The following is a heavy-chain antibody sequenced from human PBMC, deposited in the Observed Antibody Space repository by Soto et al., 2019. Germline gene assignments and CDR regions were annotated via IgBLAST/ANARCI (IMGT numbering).Heavy chain of an antibody. CDR2: ISGSGGST. CDR1: GFTFSSYA. J-gene: IGHJ6*02. V-gene: IGHV3-23*01. D-gene: IGHD3-3*01. CDR3: AKDRSSRIFGVVTPLDV. Sequence: GGSLRLSCAASGFTFSSYAMSWVRQAPGKGLEWVSAISGSGGSTYYADSVKGRFTISRDNSKNTLYLQMNSLRAEDTAVYYCAKDRSSRIFGVVTPLDVWGQGTTVTVS.